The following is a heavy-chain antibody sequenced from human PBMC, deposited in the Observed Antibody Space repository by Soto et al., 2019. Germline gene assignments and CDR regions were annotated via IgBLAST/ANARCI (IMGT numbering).Heavy chain of an antibody. V-gene: IGHV4-61*01. CDR3: ARDRATANKHNWLDP. CDR2: IYYSGST. J-gene: IGHJ5*02. Sequence: QVQLQESGPGLVKPSETLSLTCTVSGDSVSSATYYWSWIRQPPGKALEWIGCIYYSGSTNYNTSIRSRVIMSVDTSKNQFSLNLSSVTAADTAVYYCARDRATANKHNWLDPWGQGTLVTVSS. CDR1: GDSVSSATYY. D-gene: IGHD1-1*01.